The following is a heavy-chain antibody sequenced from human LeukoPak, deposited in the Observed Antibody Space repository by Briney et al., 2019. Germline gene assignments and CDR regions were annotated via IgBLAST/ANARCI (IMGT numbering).Heavy chain of an antibody. V-gene: IGHV3-74*03. D-gene: IGHD1-26*01. J-gene: IGHJ4*02. CDR3: ARVDPRAPGDYS. Sequence: GGSLRLSCAASGFTFSSYWMHWVRQAPGKGLVWVSRINSDGSSTKYADSVKGRFTISRDNAKNTLYVQMNNLRAEDTAVYYCARVDPRAPGDYSWGRGTLVTVSS. CDR1: GFTFSSYW. CDR2: INSDGSST.